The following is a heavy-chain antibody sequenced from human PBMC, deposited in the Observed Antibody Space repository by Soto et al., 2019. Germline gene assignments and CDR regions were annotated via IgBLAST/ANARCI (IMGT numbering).Heavy chain of an antibody. CDR1: GGSISSYY. CDR3: ARHNYGSGSTYFDY. CDR2: IYYSGST. Sequence: PSETLSLTCTVSGGSISSYYWSWIWKPPGKGLEWIGYIYYSGSTNYNPSLKSRVTISVDTSKNQFSLKLNSMTAADTAVYYCARHNYGSGSTYFDYWGQGTLVTVS. J-gene: IGHJ4*02. V-gene: IGHV4-59*08. D-gene: IGHD3-10*01.